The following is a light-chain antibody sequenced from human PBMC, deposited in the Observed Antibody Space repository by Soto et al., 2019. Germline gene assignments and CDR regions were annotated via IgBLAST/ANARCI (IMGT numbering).Light chain of an antibody. J-gene: IGLJ1*01. CDR3: SSYTSTSTLNV. Sequence: QSALTQPASESGSPGQSITISCTGTSSDVGSYNYVSWYQQHPGKAPKLMIYEVSNRPSGVSNRFSGSKSGNTASLTISGLQAEDEADYYCSSYTSTSTLNVFGTGTKLTVL. CDR2: EVS. V-gene: IGLV2-14*01. CDR1: SSDVGSYNY.